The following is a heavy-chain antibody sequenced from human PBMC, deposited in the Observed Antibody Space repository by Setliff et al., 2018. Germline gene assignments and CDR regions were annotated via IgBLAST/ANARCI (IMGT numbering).Heavy chain of an antibody. J-gene: IGHJ5*02. D-gene: IGHD2-21*02. Sequence: SVKVSCKTSGYRLTTYGINWVRQAPGQWLEWMGGFIPVLGTVNYAQKFQGRVTITAGDSTSTIYMDVSSLRAKDTATYYCAGTDAYCAGDCSISWRQGTLVTVSS. CDR1: GYRLTTYG. CDR2: FIPVLGTV. CDR3: AGTDAYCAGDCSIS. V-gene: IGHV1-69*13.